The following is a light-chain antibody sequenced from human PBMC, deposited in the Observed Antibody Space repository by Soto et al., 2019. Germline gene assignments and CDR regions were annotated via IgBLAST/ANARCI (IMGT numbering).Light chain of an antibody. CDR2: GAS. J-gene: IGKJ3*01. V-gene: IGKV3D-20*02. CDR3: QQLSHWPFT. CDR1: QSVNTN. Sequence: EIVMTQSPATLSVSPGQIVTLSSRASQSVNTNLAWYQHKPGQAPRLLIYGASSRATGIPDRFSGSGSGTDFTLTISRLEPEDFAVYYCQQLSHWPFTFGPGTKVDIK.